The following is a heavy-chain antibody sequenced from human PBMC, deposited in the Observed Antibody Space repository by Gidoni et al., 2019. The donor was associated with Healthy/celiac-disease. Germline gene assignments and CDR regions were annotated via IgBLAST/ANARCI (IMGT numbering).Heavy chain of an antibody. CDR2: IYTSGST. V-gene: IGHV4-61*02. CDR3: ARGGELLAAAFDY. D-gene: IGHD6-13*01. Sequence: QVQLQESGPGLVKPSQTLSLPCTVSGGSISSGSYYWSWIRQPAGKGLEWIGRIYTSGSTNYNPSLKSRVTISVDTSKSQFSLKLSSVTAADTAVYYCARGGELLAAAFDYWGQGTLVTVSS. J-gene: IGHJ4*02. CDR1: GGSISSGSYY.